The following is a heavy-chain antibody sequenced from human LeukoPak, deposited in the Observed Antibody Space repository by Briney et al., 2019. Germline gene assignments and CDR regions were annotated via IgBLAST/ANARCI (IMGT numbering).Heavy chain of an antibody. J-gene: IGHJ4*02. CDR1: GFTFSSSA. Sequence: PGGSLRLSCAASGFTFSSSAMSWVRQASGKGLEWVSGISGSGGSTYYADSVKGRFTISRDNSKNTLYLQMNSLRAEDTAAYYCAKAGGIRFNYWGQGTLVTVSS. V-gene: IGHV3-23*01. CDR2: ISGSGGST. D-gene: IGHD3-10*01. CDR3: AKAGGIRFNY.